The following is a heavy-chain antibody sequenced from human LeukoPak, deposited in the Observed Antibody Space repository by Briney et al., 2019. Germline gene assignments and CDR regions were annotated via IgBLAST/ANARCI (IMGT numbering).Heavy chain of an antibody. V-gene: IGHV3-30*04. CDR3: ARGLQWLAYNWFDP. D-gene: IGHD6-19*01. Sequence: PGGSLRLSCAASGFTFSSYAMHWVRQAPGKGLEWVAVISYDGSNKYYADSVKGRFTIFRDNSKNTLYLQMNSLRAEDTAVYYCARGLQWLAYNWFDPWGQGTLVTVSS. J-gene: IGHJ5*02. CDR2: ISYDGSNK. CDR1: GFTFSSYA.